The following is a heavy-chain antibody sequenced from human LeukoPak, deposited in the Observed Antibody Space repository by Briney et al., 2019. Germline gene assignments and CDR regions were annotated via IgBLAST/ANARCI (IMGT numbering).Heavy chain of an antibody. CDR3: AREYYYDTDAGNY. J-gene: IGHJ4*02. D-gene: IGHD3-22*01. Sequence: PGGSLRLSCAAPGFTFSRSSMSWVRQAPGKGPEWVSSITGSGTYIYYADSVKGRFTISRDNIQRSVYLQMNSLRAEDTAVYYCAREYYYDTDAGNYWAPGTLVTVSS. CDR2: ITGSGTYI. V-gene: IGHV3-21*01. CDR1: GFTFSRSS.